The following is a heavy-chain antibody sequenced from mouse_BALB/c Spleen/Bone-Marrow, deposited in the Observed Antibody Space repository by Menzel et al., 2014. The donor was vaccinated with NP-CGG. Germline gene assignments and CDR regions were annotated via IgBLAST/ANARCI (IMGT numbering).Heavy chain of an antibody. D-gene: IGHD2-1*01. J-gene: IGHJ3*01. CDR1: GYSFTNYW. CDR2: ISPSTGYS. CDR3: ARYGNYPLFAY. Sequence: QVQLQQSGAELAKPGASVKMSCKASGYSFTNYWMHWVKQRPGQGLEWIGYISPSTGYSEYNQKFKDKATLTADKSSNIAYMQLSSLISEDSAVYYCARYGNYPLFAYWGQGTLVTVSA. V-gene: IGHV1-7*01.